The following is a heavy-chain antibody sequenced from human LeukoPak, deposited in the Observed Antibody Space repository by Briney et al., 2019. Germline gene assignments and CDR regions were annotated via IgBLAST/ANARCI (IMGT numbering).Heavy chain of an antibody. CDR3: AKGLWTQPGLVPFNY. Sequence: PSETLSLTCSDSRDFIISYYWNWLRQSPGKGLEWIGNIHHFGPTEYNSSLRSRVTMFLDSSKNQFSLKLTSVTPTDTAVYYCAKGLWTQPGLVPFNYWGQGVLVTVSS. D-gene: IGHD5-18*01. CDR1: RDFIISYY. J-gene: IGHJ4*02. V-gene: IGHV4-59*01. CDR2: IHHFGPT.